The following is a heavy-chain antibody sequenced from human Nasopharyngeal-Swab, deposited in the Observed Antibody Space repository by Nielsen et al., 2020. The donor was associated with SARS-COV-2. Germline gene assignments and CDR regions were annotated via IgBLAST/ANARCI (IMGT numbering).Heavy chain of an antibody. CDR1: GGSISSGGYY. CDR2: IYYSGST. CDR3: ARGGGRYCSSTSCYPDYYYYGMDV. Sequence: SETLSLTCTVSGGSISSGGYYWSWIRQHPGKGLEWIGYIYYSGSTNYNPSLKSRVTISVDTSKNQFTLKLSSVTAADTAVYYCARGGGRYCSSTSCYPDYYYYGMDVWGQGTTVTVSS. V-gene: IGHV4-61*08. J-gene: IGHJ6*02. D-gene: IGHD2-2*01.